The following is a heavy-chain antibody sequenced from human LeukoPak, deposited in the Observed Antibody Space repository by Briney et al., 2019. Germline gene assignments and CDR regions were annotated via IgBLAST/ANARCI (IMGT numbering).Heavy chain of an antibody. CDR1: GFTFSSYS. V-gene: IGHV3-21*04. D-gene: IGHD3-22*01. Sequence: KPGGSLRLSCAASGFTFSSYSMNWVRQAPGKGLEWVSSISSSSRNIYYADSVKGRFTISRDNAKNSLYLQMNSLRAEDTAVYYCARDHVSRLGDYMDVWGKGTTVTVSS. J-gene: IGHJ6*03. CDR2: ISSSSRNI. CDR3: ARDHVSRLGDYMDV.